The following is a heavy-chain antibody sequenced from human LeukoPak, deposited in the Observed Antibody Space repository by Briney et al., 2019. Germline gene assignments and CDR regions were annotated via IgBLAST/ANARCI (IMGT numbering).Heavy chain of an antibody. CDR1: GGSFSGYY. CDR3: ARGRTWGGRGGRYYFDY. J-gene: IGHJ4*02. Sequence: SETLSLTCTVYGGSFSGYYWSWIRQPPGKGLEWIGEINHSGSTNYNPSLKSRVTISVDTSKNQFSLKLSSVTAADTAVYYCARGRTWGGRGGRYYFDYWGQGTLVTVSS. CDR2: INHSGST. D-gene: IGHD3-16*01. V-gene: IGHV4-34*01.